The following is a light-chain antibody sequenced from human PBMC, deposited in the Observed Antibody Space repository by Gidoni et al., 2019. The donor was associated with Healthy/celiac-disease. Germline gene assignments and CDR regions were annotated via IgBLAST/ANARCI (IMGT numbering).Light chain of an antibody. J-gene: IGKJ1*01. CDR2: AAS. CDR3: QQSYSTPRT. CDR1: QSISSY. V-gene: IGKV1-39*01. Sequence: DLQMTQSPSSLSASVGDRVTITCRASQSISSYLNWYQQKPGKAPKLLIYAASSLQSGVPSMFSGSGSGTDFTLTISSLQPEYFATYYCQQSYSTPRTFGQGTKVEIK.